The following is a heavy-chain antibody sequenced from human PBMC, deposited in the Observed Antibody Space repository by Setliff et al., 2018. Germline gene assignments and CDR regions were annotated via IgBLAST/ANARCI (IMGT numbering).Heavy chain of an antibody. CDR2: INSKGGDT. Sequence: ASVKVSCKASGYIFSDHYMHWVRQAPGKGLEWMGWINSKGGDTNYAQTFEGRLTLTRDTSIRTTYMELATLRSDDTAVYYRARARHFGLDVWGQGTTVTVSS. CDR1: GYIFSDHY. V-gene: IGHV1-2*02. J-gene: IGHJ6*02. CDR3: ARARHFGLDV.